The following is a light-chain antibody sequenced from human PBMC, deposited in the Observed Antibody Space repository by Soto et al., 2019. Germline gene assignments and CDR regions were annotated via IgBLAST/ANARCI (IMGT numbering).Light chain of an antibody. Sequence: DIQMTQSPSSLSASVGDRVTITCQASQDISNYLNWYQQKPGKAPKLLVYDASNLETGVPSRFSGSGSGTDFTFTISSLQPEDVAVYYCQQYYSTPTFGQGTKVEIK. J-gene: IGKJ1*01. V-gene: IGKV1-33*01. CDR2: DAS. CDR3: QQYYSTPT. CDR1: QDISNY.